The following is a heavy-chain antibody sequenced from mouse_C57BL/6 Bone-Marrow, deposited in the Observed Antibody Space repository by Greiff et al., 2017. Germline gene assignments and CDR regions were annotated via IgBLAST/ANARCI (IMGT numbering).Heavy chain of an antibody. CDR1: GFTFSDYG. Sequence: EVNLVESGGGLVKPGGSLKLSCAASGFTFSDYGMHWVRQAPEKGLEWVAYISSGSSTIYYADTVKGRFTISRDNAKNTLFLQMTSLRSEDTAMYYCARPRVYWYFDVWGTGTTVTVSS. CDR3: ARPRVYWYFDV. J-gene: IGHJ1*03. V-gene: IGHV5-17*01. CDR2: ISSGSSTI.